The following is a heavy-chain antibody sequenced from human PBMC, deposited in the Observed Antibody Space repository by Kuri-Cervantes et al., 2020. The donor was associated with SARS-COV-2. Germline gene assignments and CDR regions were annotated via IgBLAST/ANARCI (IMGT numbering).Heavy chain of an antibody. Sequence: ESLKISGNVSGGSVSSGSYYWSWIRQPPGKGLEWIGDIHDSGSTNHNAFVKSRVAISLDTSKNLFSLKLTSVTAADTAIYYCARAVSRLVHPPGTFDFWGQGTLVTVSS. D-gene: IGHD6-19*01. J-gene: IGHJ4*02. CDR2: IHDSGST. CDR3: ARAVSRLVHPPGTFDF. CDR1: GGSVSSGSYY. V-gene: IGHV4-61*03.